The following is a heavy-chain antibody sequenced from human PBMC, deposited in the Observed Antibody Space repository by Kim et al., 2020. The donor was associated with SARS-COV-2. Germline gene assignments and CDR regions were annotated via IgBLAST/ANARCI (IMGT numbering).Heavy chain of an antibody. J-gene: IGHJ3*01. D-gene: IGHD3-10*01. CDR2: ISGTGGVK. Sequence: GGSLRLSCAASGFTFNNYAMSWVRLAPGKGLEWVSAISGTGGVKYYADSMKGRFTISRDNSKDTVYLQVNSLRVEDTALYYCAKERRFRFGEPNAFDVWGQGTMVTVSS. V-gene: IGHV3-23*01. CDR1: GFTFNNYA. CDR3: AKERRFRFGEPNAFDV.